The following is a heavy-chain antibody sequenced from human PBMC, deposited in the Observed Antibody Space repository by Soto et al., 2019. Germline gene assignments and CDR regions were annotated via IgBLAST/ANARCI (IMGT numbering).Heavy chain of an antibody. CDR1: GYTFTSYR. J-gene: IGHJ3*02. CDR2: ISAYNGNT. CDR3: ASSVPTQGDAFDI. Sequence: GASVKVSCKASGYTFTSYRISWVRLAPGQGLEWMGWISAYNGNTNYAQKLQGRVTMTTDTSTSTAYMELRSLRSDDTAVYYCASSVPTQGDAFDIWGQGTMVTVSS. D-gene: IGHD6-6*01. V-gene: IGHV1-18*01.